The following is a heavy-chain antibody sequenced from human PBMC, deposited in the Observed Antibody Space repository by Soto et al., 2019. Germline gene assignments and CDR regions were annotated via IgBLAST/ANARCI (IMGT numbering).Heavy chain of an antibody. CDR2: IYYSGST. CDR1: GGSISSYY. CDR3: ARGQVWEENYYFDY. Sequence: QVQLQESGPGLVKPSETLSLTCTVSGGSISSYYWSWIRQPPGKGLEWIGYIYYSGSTNYNPSLKSRVTISVDTSKNQFSLKLSSVTAADTAVYYCARGQVWEENYYFDYWGQGTLVTVSS. J-gene: IGHJ4*02. D-gene: IGHD1-26*01. V-gene: IGHV4-59*01.